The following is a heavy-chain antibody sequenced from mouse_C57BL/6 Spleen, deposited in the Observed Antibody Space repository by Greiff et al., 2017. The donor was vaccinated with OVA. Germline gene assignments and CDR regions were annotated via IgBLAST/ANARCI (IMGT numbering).Heavy chain of an antibody. CDR3: ARGSNYVGAMDY. Sequence: EVQRVESGPGLVKPSQSLSLTCSVPGYSITSGYYWNWIRQFPGNKLEWMGYISYDGSNNYNPSLKNRISITRDTSKNQFFLKLNSVTTEDTATYYCARGSNYVGAMDYWGQGTSVTVSS. J-gene: IGHJ4*01. CDR2: ISYDGSN. CDR1: GYSITSGYY. V-gene: IGHV3-6*01. D-gene: IGHD2-5*01.